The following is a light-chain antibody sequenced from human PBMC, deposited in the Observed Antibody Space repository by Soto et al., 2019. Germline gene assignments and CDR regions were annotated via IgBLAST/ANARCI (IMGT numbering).Light chain of an antibody. V-gene: IGKV3-20*01. Sequence: EIVLTQSPDTLSLSPGERATLFCRASQTLSINSLAWYQQKPGQAPRLLIYAASTRATGIPDRFSGSGSATDFTLTISRLEPEDSAVYYCQHYDSSPPYTFGQGTKLEIK. CDR1: QTLSINS. CDR2: AAS. CDR3: QHYDSSPPYT. J-gene: IGKJ2*01.